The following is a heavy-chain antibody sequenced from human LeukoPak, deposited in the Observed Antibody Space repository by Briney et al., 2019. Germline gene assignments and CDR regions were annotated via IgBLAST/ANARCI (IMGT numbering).Heavy chain of an antibody. V-gene: IGHV4-4*07. Sequence: SETLSLTCTVSGGSISSYYWSWIRQPAGKGLEWIGRIYTSGSTNYNPSLKSRVTMSVDTSKNQFSLKLSSVTAADTAVYFCARLRFDFWSGCTHPYFDYWGQGTLVTVSS. CDR2: IYTSGST. D-gene: IGHD3-3*01. J-gene: IGHJ4*02. CDR1: GGSISSYY. CDR3: ARLRFDFWSGCTHPYFDY.